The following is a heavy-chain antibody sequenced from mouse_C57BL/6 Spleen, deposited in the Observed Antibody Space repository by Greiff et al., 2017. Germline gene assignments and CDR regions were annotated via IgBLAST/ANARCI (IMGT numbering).Heavy chain of an antibody. D-gene: IGHD2-2*01. V-gene: IGHV1-55*01. Sequence: QVQLKQPGAELVKPGASVKMSCKASGYTFTSYWITWVKQRPGQGLEWIGDIYPGSGSTNYNEKFKSKATLTVDTSSSTAYMQLSSLTSEDAAVYCGARSMFTREAWFAYWGQGTLVTVSA. J-gene: IGHJ3*01. CDR3: ARSMFTREAWFAY. CDR1: GYTFTSYW. CDR2: IYPGSGST.